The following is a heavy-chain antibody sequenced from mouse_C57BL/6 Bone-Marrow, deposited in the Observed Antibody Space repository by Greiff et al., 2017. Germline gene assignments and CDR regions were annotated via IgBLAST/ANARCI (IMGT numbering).Heavy chain of an antibody. V-gene: IGHV1-64*01. Sequence: QVQLQQPGAELVKPGASVKLSCKASGYTFTSYWLHWVKQRPGQGLEWIGMIHPNSGSTNYTEKFKSKATLTVDKSSSTAYMQLISLTSEDSAVYYCARRWLLPYYYAMDYWGQGTSVTVSS. CDR1: GYTFTSYW. J-gene: IGHJ4*01. CDR3: ARRWLLPYYYAMDY. CDR2: IHPNSGST. D-gene: IGHD2-3*01.